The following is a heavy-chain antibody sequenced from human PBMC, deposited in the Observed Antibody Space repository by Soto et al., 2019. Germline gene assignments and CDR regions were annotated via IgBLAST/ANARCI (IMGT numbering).Heavy chain of an antibody. CDR2: ILSDGSKQ. D-gene: IGHD6-19*01. J-gene: IGHJ3*01. CDR3: VRSIEVAGPDVYDL. Sequence: RSLRLSCAASRFTFSYYAMHWIRQAPGKGLEWVAVILSDGSKQYYAESVKGRFTISRDNSKSTLYLQMNSLRVEDAAVYYCVRSIEVAGPDVYDLWGQGTIVTGS. CDR1: RFTFSYYA. V-gene: IGHV3-30-3*01.